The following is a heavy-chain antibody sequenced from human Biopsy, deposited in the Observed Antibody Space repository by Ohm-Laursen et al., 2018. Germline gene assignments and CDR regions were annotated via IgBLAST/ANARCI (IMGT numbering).Heavy chain of an antibody. CDR1: GGTFTNYA. D-gene: IGHD1-26*01. CDR2: IIPIFGTA. CDR3: ARDALGGGSYRFFY. Sequence: SVKVSCKASGGTFTNYAISWVRQAPGQGLEWMGGIIPIFGTANYAQKFQGRVTITADESTSTAYMELSILRSDDTAVYYCARDALGGGSYRFFYWGQGSLVTVSS. J-gene: IGHJ4*02. V-gene: IGHV1-69*13.